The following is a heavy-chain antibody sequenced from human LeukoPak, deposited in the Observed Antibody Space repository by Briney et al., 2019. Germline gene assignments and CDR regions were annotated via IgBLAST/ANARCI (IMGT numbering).Heavy chain of an antibody. V-gene: IGHV3-33*06. Sequence: PGRSLRLSCAASGFTFSSYGMHWVRQAPGKGLEWVAVIWYDGSSKYYADSVKGRFTISRDNSKNTLYLQMNSLRAEDTAVYYCAKDPYSSGRNYFDYWGQGALVTVSS. D-gene: IGHD6-19*01. J-gene: IGHJ4*02. CDR2: IWYDGSSK. CDR3: AKDPYSSGRNYFDY. CDR1: GFTFSSYG.